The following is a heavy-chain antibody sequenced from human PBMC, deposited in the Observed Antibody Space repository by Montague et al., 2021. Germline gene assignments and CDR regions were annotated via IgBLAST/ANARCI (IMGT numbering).Heavy chain of an antibody. J-gene: IGHJ4*02. CDR3: ARNPAYGALDY. CDR1: GLIFSHSW. CDR2: VNPDGSQV. D-gene: IGHD4/OR15-4a*01. Sequence: SLRLSWAASGLIFSHSWMALFRLPPVKGLEWLAGVNPDGSQVGYLESVKGRFTVSKDNAKNSLFLQMNSLRGDDTALYYCARNPAYGALDYWGQGTRVTVSS. V-gene: IGHV3-7*03.